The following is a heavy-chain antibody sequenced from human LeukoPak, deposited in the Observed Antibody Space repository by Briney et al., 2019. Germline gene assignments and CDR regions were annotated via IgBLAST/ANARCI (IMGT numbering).Heavy chain of an antibody. Sequence: VASVKVSCKASGYTFTDYHMHWVRRAPGQGLEWMGWINPNDGGTNNAQKFQGRVTMARDTSINTAYMEVSRLTSDDTAVYYCARDLATNGGDYWGQGTLVTVSS. J-gene: IGHJ4*02. V-gene: IGHV1-2*02. D-gene: IGHD1-14*01. CDR1: GYTFTDYH. CDR2: INPNDGGT. CDR3: ARDLATNGGDY.